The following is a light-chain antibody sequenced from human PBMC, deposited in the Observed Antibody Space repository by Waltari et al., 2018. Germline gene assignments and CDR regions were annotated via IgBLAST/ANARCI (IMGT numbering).Light chain of an antibody. CDR2: DAS. J-gene: IGKJ4*01. Sequence: EIVLTQSPATLSLSPGERATLSCRASQSVSSYLAWYQQKPGQAPRLLIYDASNRATGIPARFSGGGSGTDFTLTISSLEPEDFAVYYCQQRSNWPPDFGGGTKVEIK. CDR3: QQRSNWPPD. V-gene: IGKV3-11*01. CDR1: QSVSSY.